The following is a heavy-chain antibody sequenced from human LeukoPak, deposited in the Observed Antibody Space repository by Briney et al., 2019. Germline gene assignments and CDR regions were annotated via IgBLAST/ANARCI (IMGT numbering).Heavy chain of an antibody. V-gene: IGHV3-23*01. Sequence: GGSLRLSCAASGFTFSSYAMSWVRQAPGKGLEWVPAISGSGGSTYYADSVKGRFTISRDNSKNTLYLQMNSLRAEDTAVYYCAKVGILSGIFSDYWGQGTLVTVSS. CDR1: GFTFSSYA. CDR3: AKVGILSGIFSDY. J-gene: IGHJ4*02. D-gene: IGHD3-3*01. CDR2: ISGSGGST.